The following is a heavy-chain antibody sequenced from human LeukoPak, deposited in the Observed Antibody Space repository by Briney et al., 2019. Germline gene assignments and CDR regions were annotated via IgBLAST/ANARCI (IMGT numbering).Heavy chain of an antibody. J-gene: IGHJ6*01. CDR2: NSGYNGDT. CDR1: GYRFNNYG. V-gene: IGHV1-18*01. D-gene: IGHD3-10*01. Sequence: GASVKVSGKASGYRFNNYGLSWVRQAPRQGLEWMGWNSGYNGDTNYAQNLQGRVTLTTDTSTNTAYIELTRLRSDDTAVYYCAREERLQGNYQYYYYAMDVWGEGTTVTVSS. CDR3: AREERLQGNYQYYYYAMDV.